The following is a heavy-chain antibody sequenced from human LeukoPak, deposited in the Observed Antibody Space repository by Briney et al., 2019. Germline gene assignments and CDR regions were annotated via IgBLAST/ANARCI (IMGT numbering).Heavy chain of an antibody. CDR3: TRDSVDSSGWHLFDY. Sequence: GGSLRLSRTASGFTFGDYAMSWFRQAPGKGLEWVGFIRSKAYGGTTEYAASVKGRFTISRDDSKSIAYLQMNSLKTEDTAVYYCTRDSVDSSGWHLFDYWGQGTLVTVSS. D-gene: IGHD6-19*01. CDR1: GFTFGDYA. V-gene: IGHV3-49*03. CDR2: IRSKAYGGTT. J-gene: IGHJ4*02.